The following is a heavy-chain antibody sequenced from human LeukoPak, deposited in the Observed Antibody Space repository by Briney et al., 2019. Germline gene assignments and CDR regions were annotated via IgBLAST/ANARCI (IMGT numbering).Heavy chain of an antibody. CDR2: ISGSGGST. J-gene: IGHJ4*02. Sequence: GGSLRLSCAASGFTFSSYAMSWVRQAPGKGLEWVSAISGSGGSTYYADSVKGRFTISRGNSKNTLYLQMNSLRAEDTAVYYCAKDLSPRGYKYYFDYWGQGTLVTVSS. CDR3: AKDLSPRGYKYYFDY. CDR1: GFTFSSYA. V-gene: IGHV3-23*01. D-gene: IGHD3-10*01.